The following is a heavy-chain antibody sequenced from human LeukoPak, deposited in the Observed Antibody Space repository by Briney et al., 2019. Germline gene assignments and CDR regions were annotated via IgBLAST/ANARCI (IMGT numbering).Heavy chain of an antibody. D-gene: IGHD1-26*01. CDR2: ISYDGSNK. CDR3: ATRPPSGTYFGVLDY. Sequence: GRSLRLSCTASGFTFSSYAMSWVRQAPGKGLEWVAVISYDGSNKYYADSVKGRFTISRDNSKNTLYLQMNSLRAEDTAVYYCATRPPSGTYFGVLDYWGLGTLVTVSS. J-gene: IGHJ4*02. CDR1: GFTFSSYA. V-gene: IGHV3-30-3*01.